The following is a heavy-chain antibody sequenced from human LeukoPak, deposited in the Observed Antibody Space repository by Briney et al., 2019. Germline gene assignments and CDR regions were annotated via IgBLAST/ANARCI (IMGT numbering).Heavy chain of an antibody. CDR2: IYHSGST. CDR3: ARRVSYCSGGSCYANNWFDP. J-gene: IGHJ5*02. V-gene: IGHV4-38-2*02. CDR1: GYSISSDYY. D-gene: IGHD2-15*01. Sequence: SETLSLTCTVSGYSISSDYYWGWIRQPPGKGLEWIGSIYHSGSTYYNPSLKSRVTISVDTSKNQFSLKLSSVTAADTAVYYCARRVSYCSGGSCYANNWFDPWGQGTLVTVSS.